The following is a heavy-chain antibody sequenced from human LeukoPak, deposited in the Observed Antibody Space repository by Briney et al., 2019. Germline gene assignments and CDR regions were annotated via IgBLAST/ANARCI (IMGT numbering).Heavy chain of an antibody. D-gene: IGHD2-15*01. J-gene: IGHJ4*02. Sequence: GGSLSLSCAASEFPFSSNTFNWVRQAPGKGLEWVSSISSTSTYISYADSVKGRFNISRDNAKNSLYLQMNSLRAEDPAVYYCARGGGNFDYWGQGTLVTVSS. CDR2: ISSTSTYI. CDR1: EFPFSSNT. V-gene: IGHV3-21*01. CDR3: ARGGGNFDY.